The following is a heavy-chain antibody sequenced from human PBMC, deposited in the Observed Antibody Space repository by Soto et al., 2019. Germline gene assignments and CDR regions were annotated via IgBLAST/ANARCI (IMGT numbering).Heavy chain of an antibody. J-gene: IGHJ5*01. CDR1: GFTFSTYS. D-gene: IGHD6-6*01. CDR2: ISPSSSII. CDR3: AKVPHSSSSNNWFDS. V-gene: IGHV3-48*01. Sequence: EVQLVASGGGLVQPGGSLTLSCSASGFTFSTYSMNWVRQAPGQGLEWISYISPSSSIIFYADSVKGRFTISRDDAKNSLYLQMDSLRAEDTAVYYCAKVPHSSSSNNWFDSWGQGTLVTVSS.